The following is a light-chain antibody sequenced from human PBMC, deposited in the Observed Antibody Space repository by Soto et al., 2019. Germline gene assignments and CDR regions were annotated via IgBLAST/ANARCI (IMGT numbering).Light chain of an antibody. J-gene: IGKJ1*01. CDR2: GAS. CDR3: QQDGSSAPT. Sequence: EIVVTQFPGTLSLSPGERATLSCRASQSFSRNLLAWYQQKPGQAPRLLIYGASSRATDIPDRFRGSGSVTDFTPTLSRMEPEDLALYYCQQDGSSAPTFGQGTKVEIK. CDR1: QSFSRNL. V-gene: IGKV3-20*01.